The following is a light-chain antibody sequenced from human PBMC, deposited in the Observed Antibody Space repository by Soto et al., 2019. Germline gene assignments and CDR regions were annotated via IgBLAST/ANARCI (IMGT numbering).Light chain of an antibody. CDR2: GAS. J-gene: IGKJ1*01. CDR3: QQYNNWPRT. V-gene: IGKV3-15*01. Sequence: ETVRTKSAATLSVTPGERATLSCRASQSVSSNLAWYQQKPGQAPRLLIYGASTRVTGIPARFSGSGSGTAFTLTISSLQSEEFAVYYCQQYNNWPRTFGQGTKVEIK. CDR1: QSVSSN.